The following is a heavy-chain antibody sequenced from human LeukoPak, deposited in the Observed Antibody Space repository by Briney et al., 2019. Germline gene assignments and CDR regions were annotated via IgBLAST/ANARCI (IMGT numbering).Heavy chain of an antibody. J-gene: IGHJ3*02. CDR1: GYSISSGYY. D-gene: IGHD2-2*01. CDR3: ARSYCSSTSCYLDAFDI. CDR2: IYHSGST. Sequence: SETLSLTCTVSGYSISSGYYWGWIRQPPGKELEWIGSIYHSGSTYYNRSLKSRVTISVDTSKNQFSLKPSSVTAADTAVYYCARSYCSSTSCYLDAFDIWGQGTMVTVSS. V-gene: IGHV4-38-2*02.